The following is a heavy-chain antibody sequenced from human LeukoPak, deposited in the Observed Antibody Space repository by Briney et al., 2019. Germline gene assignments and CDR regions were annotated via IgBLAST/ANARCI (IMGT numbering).Heavy chain of an antibody. D-gene: IGHD3-10*01. J-gene: IGHJ4*02. V-gene: IGHV1-3*01. CDR3: ARDLRTVRGVGGY. CDR2: INAGNGNT. CDR1: GYTFTGYY. Sequence: GASVKVSCKASGYTFTGYYMHWVRQAPGQGLEWMGWINAGNGNTKYSQKFQGRVTITRDTSASTAYMELSSLRSEDTAVYYCARDLRTVRGVGGYWGQGTLVTVSS.